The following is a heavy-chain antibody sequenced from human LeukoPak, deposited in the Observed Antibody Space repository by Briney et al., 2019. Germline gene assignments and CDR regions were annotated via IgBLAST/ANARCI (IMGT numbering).Heavy chain of an antibody. CDR3: ARDYYDSDGYSIDY. CDR2: ISGGSTII. CDR1: GFTFSSYI. D-gene: IGHD3-22*01. Sequence: GGSLRLSCAASGFTFSSYIMNWVRQAPGKGLEWISFISGGSTIIYYADSVRGRFTISRDNAKNSLYLQLDSLRAEDTAIYYCARDYYDSDGYSIDYWGQGTLVTVSS. V-gene: IGHV3-48*01. J-gene: IGHJ4*02.